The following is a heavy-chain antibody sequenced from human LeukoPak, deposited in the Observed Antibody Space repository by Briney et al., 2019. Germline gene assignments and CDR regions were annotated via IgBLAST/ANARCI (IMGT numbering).Heavy chain of an antibody. D-gene: IGHD3-10*01. Sequence: GGSLRLSCAASGFTFSTYGMHWVRQAPGKGLEWVAVISFDGTNKYYADSVRGRFTISRDNAKNSLYLQMNSLRVEDTALYHCARMSGSGYYFYMDVWGKGTAVTVSS. CDR1: GFTFSTYG. CDR3: ARMSGSGYYFYMDV. J-gene: IGHJ6*03. V-gene: IGHV3-33*08. CDR2: ISFDGTNK.